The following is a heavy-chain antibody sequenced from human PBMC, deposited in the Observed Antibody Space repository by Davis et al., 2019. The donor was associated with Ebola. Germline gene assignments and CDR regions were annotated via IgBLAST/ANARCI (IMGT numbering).Heavy chain of an antibody. D-gene: IGHD1-26*01. CDR1: GFTFSSYG. CDR3: ARGGSYYNWFDP. V-gene: IGHV3-33*01. J-gene: IGHJ5*02. CDR2: IWHDGSNK. Sequence: GGSLRLSCAASGFTFSSYGMHWVRQAPGKGLEWVAVIWHDGSNKYYADSVKGRFTISRDNSKNTLYLQMNSLRAEDTAVYYCARGGSYYNWFDPWGQGTLVTVSS.